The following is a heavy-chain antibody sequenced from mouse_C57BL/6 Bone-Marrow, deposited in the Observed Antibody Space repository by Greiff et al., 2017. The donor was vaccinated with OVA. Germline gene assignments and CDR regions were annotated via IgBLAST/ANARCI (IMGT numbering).Heavy chain of an antibody. D-gene: IGHD1-1*01. CDR1: GFSLTSYG. CDR3: ARDTTVEARYFDY. CDR2: FWSGGST. Sequence: QVQLKESGPGLVQPSQSLSITCTVSGFSLTSYGVHWVRQSPGKGLVWLGVFWSGGSTDYNAAFISRLSISKDNSKSQVFFQMNSLQADDTAIYYCARDTTVEARYFDYWGQGTTLTDST. J-gene: IGHJ2*01. V-gene: IGHV2-2*01.